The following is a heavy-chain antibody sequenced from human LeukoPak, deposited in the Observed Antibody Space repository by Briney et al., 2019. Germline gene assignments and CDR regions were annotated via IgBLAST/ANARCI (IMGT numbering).Heavy chain of an antibody. V-gene: IGHV3-23*01. J-gene: IGHJ5*02. D-gene: IGHD6-13*01. CDR2: VRGSGGST. Sequence: GVSLSLSCAASGFTFSSYAMSWVRQAAGKGLEGVSAVRGSGGSTYYADSAKGRFTISRDNSKNTLYLQMNSLRAEDTAVYYCAKDYGSSWYWFDPWGQGTLVTVSS. CDR1: GFTFSSYA. CDR3: AKDYGSSWYWFDP.